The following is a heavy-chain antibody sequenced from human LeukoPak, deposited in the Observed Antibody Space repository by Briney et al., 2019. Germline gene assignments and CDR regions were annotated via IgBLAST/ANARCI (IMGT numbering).Heavy chain of an antibody. Sequence: GGSLRLSCAVSGFTVNEKYMSWVRQSPGKGLEWVAAIYRDGRTYYADSVRGRFTISRDTSKNTVLLRMNSLRVEDTAMYYCASWEGIAVSGHFDHWAQGTLVTVSS. CDR2: IYRDGRT. D-gene: IGHD6-19*01. J-gene: IGHJ4*02. V-gene: IGHV3-66*01. CDR3: ASWEGIAVSGHFDH. CDR1: GFTVNEKY.